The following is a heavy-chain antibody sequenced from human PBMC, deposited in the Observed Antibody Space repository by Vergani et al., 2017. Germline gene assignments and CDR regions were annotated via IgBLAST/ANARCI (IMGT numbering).Heavy chain of an antibody. V-gene: IGHV5-51*01. Sequence: EVQLVQSGAEVTKPGESLKISCKGSEYSFTNYWIGWVRQMPGKGLEWMGIIYPGDSDTRNSPSFQGQVTISADKSISTAYLQLSSLMASDTAVYYCARHLDGYSYPDLWGRGTLVTVSS. J-gene: IGHJ2*01. CDR2: IYPGDSDT. CDR3: ARHLDGYSYPDL. CDR1: EYSFTNYW. D-gene: IGHD5-24*01.